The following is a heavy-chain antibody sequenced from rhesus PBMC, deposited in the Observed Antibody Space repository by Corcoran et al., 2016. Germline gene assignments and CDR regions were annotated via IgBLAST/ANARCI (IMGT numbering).Heavy chain of an antibody. D-gene: IGHD3-9*01. CDR2: IYSSSGNT. V-gene: IGHV4S7*01. Sequence: QVQLQESGPGLLKPSETLSLTCAVSGGSISGGYGWGWIRLPPGKGLAWIGSIYSSSGNTYYTPSLKSQATISTDTSKTQFSLKLRSVTAAETDVYYCARDYEDDYGYYYFRYFYYGGQGVLVTVSS. J-gene: IGHJ4*01. CDR3: ARDYEDDYGYYYFRYFYY. CDR1: GGSISGGYG.